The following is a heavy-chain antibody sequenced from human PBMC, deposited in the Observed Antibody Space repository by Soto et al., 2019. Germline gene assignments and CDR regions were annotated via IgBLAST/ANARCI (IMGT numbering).Heavy chain of an antibody. CDR3: ARDRRVGCSGGSCYPHYYGMDV. CDR2: INAGNGNT. CDR1: GYTFTSYA. J-gene: IGHJ6*02. Sequence: QVQLVQSGAEVKKPGASVKVSCKASGYTFTSYAMHWVRQAPGQRLEWMGWINAGNGNTKYSQKFQGRVTITRDTSASTAYMELSSLRSEDTAVYYCARDRRVGCSGGSCYPHYYGMDVWGPGTTVTVSS. D-gene: IGHD2-15*01. V-gene: IGHV1-3*01.